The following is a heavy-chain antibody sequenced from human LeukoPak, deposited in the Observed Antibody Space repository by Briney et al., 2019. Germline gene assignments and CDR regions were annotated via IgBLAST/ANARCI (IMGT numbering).Heavy chain of an antibody. V-gene: IGHV3-23*01. CDR1: GFTFSRYA. Sequence: GGSLRLSCAASGFTFSRYAMSWVRQAPGKGLECVSPISGSGGTTYYADSVKRRFTISRHNSKNTLYLQMNSLRAEDTAVYYCAEGPYHAYSTYPWYFDYWGQGTLVTVSS. J-gene: IGHJ4*02. CDR2: ISGSGGTT. CDR3: AEGPYHAYSTYPWYFDY. D-gene: IGHD4-4*01.